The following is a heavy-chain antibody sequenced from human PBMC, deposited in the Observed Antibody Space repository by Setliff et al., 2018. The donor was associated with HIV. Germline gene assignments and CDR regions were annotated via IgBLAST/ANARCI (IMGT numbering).Heavy chain of an antibody. CDR1: GFAFSSYE. V-gene: IGHV3-48*03. Sequence: GGSLRLSCEASGFAFSSYEMNWVRQAPGKGLEWVAYICGSGTRTFYLDSVKGRFSISRDDARNSVYLQMNNLRAEDTAVYYCARDSVRGASWYPGGFDVWGQGAMVTVSS. D-gene: IGHD3-10*01. J-gene: IGHJ3*01. CDR3: ARDSVRGASWYPGGFDV. CDR2: ICGSGTRT.